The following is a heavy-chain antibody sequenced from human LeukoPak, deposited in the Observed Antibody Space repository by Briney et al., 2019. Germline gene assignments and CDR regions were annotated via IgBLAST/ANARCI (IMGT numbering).Heavy chain of an antibody. CDR3: ASGGSSRD. V-gene: IGHV3-23*01. CDR2: ISGSGGST. CDR1: GFTFDDYA. J-gene: IGHJ4*02. D-gene: IGHD1-26*01. Sequence: PGGSLRLSCAASGFTFDDYAMHWVRQAPGKGLEWVSGISGSGGSTYYADSVKGRFTISRDNSKNTLYLQMNSLRAEDTAVYYCASGGSSRDWGQGTLVTVSS.